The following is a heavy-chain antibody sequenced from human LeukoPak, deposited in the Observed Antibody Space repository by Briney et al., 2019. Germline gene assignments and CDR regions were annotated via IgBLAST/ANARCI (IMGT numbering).Heavy chain of an antibody. Sequence: ASVKVSCKASGHTFTGYYMHWVRQAPGQGLEWMGWINPNSGGTNYAQKFQGRVTMTRDTSISTAYMELSRLRSDDTAVYYCARDAPDGVGATAPWGQGTLVTVSS. J-gene: IGHJ5*02. D-gene: IGHD1-26*01. CDR1: GHTFTGYY. CDR2: INPNSGGT. CDR3: ARDAPDGVGATAP. V-gene: IGHV1-2*02.